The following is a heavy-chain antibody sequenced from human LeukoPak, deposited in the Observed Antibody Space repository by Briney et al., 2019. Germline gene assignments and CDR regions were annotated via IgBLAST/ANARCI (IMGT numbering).Heavy chain of an antibody. Sequence: PSETLSLTCTVSGGSISSYYWSWIRQPPGKGLEWIGYIYTSGSTNYNPSLKSRVTISVDTSKNQFSLKLSSVTAADTAVYYCARRGTGTTHFDYWGQGTLVTVSS. CDR3: ARRGTGTTHFDY. CDR2: IYTSGST. D-gene: IGHD1-7*01. CDR1: GGSISSYY. J-gene: IGHJ4*02. V-gene: IGHV4-4*09.